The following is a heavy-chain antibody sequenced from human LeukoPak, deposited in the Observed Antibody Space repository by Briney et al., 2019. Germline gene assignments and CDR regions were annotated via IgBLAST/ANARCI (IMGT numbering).Heavy chain of an antibody. CDR3: ARARRADIVVVTATDDFDY. J-gene: IGHJ4*02. V-gene: IGHV1-2*06. CDR1: GYTFTGYY. CDR2: INPNSGGT. D-gene: IGHD2-21*02. Sequence: ASVKVSCKASGYTFTGYYMHWVRQAPGQGLEWMGRINPNSGGTNYAQKFQGRVTMTRDTSISTAYMELSRLRSDDTAVYYCARARRADIVVVTATDDFDYWGQGTLVTVSS.